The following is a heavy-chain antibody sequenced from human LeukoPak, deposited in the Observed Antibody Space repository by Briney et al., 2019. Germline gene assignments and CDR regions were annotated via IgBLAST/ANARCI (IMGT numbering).Heavy chain of an antibody. CDR3: ARAGDSSSSWGVFDI. Sequence: PSETLSLTCTVSGGSISRYYWSWIRQPPGKGLEWIGYISYSGNTNYNPSLRSRVTISVDTSKNQFSLKLNSVTAADTAVYYCARAGDSSSSWGVFDIWGQGTMVTVSS. V-gene: IGHV4-59*01. D-gene: IGHD6-6*01. J-gene: IGHJ3*02. CDR2: ISYSGNT. CDR1: GGSISRYY.